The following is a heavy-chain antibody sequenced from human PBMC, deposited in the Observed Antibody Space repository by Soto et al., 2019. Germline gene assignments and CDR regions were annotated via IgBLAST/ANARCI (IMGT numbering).Heavy chain of an antibody. CDR1: GFSFSSYD. J-gene: IGHJ6*02. Sequence: EVQLVESGGGLVQTGGSLRLSCEGSGFSFSSYDMHWVRQAAGKRLEWVAASGADGDTYYSDSVKGRLTISRENTKNSLYLQMNSLRTGDTGVYHCAKARLYYYSGMDGWGQGTMVTVSS. V-gene: IGHV3-13*01. CDR2: SGADGDT. CDR3: AKARLYYYSGMDG.